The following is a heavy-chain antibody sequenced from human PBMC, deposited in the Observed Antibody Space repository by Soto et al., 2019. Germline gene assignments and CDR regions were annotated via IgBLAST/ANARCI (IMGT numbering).Heavy chain of an antibody. J-gene: IGHJ4*02. D-gene: IGHD3-10*01. CDR2: IDPKIGGT. CDR1: GPTFITYS. V-gene: IGHV1-2*02. CDR3: GRVAGDVPE. Sequence: QLQLVQSGAEVTKPGASVKVSCRISGPTFITYSINWVRQAPGQGLEWMGWIDPKIGGTTYEQKFQGSVTMTRDTSINTGYRDVNRLTSDDAAMYYCGRVAGDVPEWGQGTLITVSS.